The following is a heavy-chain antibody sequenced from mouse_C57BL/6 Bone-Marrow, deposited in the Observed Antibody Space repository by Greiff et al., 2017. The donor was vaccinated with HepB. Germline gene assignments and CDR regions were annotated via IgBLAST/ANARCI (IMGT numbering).Heavy chain of an antibody. CDR1: GYTFTSYW. J-gene: IGHJ1*03. CDR3: ASGNYYGSSYVGYFDV. Sequence: QVQLQQPGAELVKPGASVKMSCKASGYTFTSYWITWVKQRPGQGLEWIEDIYPGSGSTNYNEKFKSKATLTVDTSSSTAYMQLSSLTSEDSAVYYCASGNYYGSSYVGYFDVWGTGTTVTVSS. D-gene: IGHD1-1*01. V-gene: IGHV1-55*01. CDR2: IYPGSGST.